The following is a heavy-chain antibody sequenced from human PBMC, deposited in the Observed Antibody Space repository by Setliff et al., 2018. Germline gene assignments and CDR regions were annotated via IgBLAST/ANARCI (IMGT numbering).Heavy chain of an antibody. D-gene: IGHD3-10*01. CDR3: ARVDFTMIQGVLGL. V-gene: IGHV4-39*07. CDR2: MYYSGST. J-gene: IGHJ1*01. CDR1: GGSISSGSYY. Sequence: PSETLSLTCSVSGGSISSGSYYWGWIRQSPGKGLEWIGSMYYSGSTYYNPSLKGRVTISVDMSKNQFSMKLTSVTAADTAVYYCARVDFTMIQGVLGLWGQGTLVTVSS.